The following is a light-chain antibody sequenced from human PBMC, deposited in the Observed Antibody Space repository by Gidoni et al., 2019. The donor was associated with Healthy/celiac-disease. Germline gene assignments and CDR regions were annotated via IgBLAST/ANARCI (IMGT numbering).Light chain of an antibody. V-gene: IGLV2-14*01. CDR2: EVS. Sequence: QPALTQPASVSGSPGPSITISRPGTSSDVGGYNYVSWYQQHPGKAPKLMIYEVSKRPSGVSNRFSGSKSGNAASLTISGLQAEDEADYYCGSYTSSSTLYVFGTGTKVTVL. CDR1: SSDVGGYNY. CDR3: GSYTSSSTLYV. J-gene: IGLJ1*01.